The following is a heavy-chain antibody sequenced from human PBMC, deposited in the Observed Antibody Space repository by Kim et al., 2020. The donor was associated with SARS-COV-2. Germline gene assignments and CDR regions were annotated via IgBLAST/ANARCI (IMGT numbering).Heavy chain of an antibody. Sequence: YHNPALKSRVTISVDTSKNQFSLKLSSVTAADTAVYYCARSGYSYGYFDYWGQGTLVTVSS. J-gene: IGHJ4*02. CDR3: ARSGYSYGYFDY. D-gene: IGHD5-18*01. V-gene: IGHV4-39*07.